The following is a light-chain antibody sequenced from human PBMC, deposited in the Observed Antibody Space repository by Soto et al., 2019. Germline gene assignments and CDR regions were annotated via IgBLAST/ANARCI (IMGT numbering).Light chain of an antibody. CDR2: ENN. CDR1: SSNIGKNY. CDR3: GTWDNSLSAVV. J-gene: IGLJ3*02. Sequence: QSVLTQPPSVSAAPGQKVTISCSGSSSNIGKNYVSWYQQFPGTAPKLLIYENNKRPSGIPDRFSGSRSGTSATLGITGLQTGDEADYYCGTWDNSLSAVVFGGGTKFTVL. V-gene: IGLV1-51*02.